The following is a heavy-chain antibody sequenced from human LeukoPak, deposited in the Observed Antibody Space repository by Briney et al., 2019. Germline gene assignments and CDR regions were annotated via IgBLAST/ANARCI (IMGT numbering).Heavy chain of an antibody. D-gene: IGHD3-10*01. J-gene: IGHJ4*02. CDR1: GYTFTSYF. CDR2: INPSGGST. V-gene: IGHV1-46*01. CDR3: ARDEDLRGSQGAKHDY. Sequence: GASVKVSCKASGYTFTSYFIHWVRQAPAQGLEWMGIINPSGGSTSYAQKFQGRVTMTRDMSTSTVYMELSSLRSEDTAVYYCARDEDLRGSQGAKHDYWGQGTLVTVSS.